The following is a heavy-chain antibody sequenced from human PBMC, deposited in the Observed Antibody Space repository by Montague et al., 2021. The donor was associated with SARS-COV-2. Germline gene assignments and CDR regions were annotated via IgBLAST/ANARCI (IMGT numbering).Heavy chain of an antibody. J-gene: IGHJ5*02. CDR3: AREVSGSYYDGWFDP. D-gene: IGHD3-10*01. CDR2: MYYSCSS. CDR1: GGSISSYY. Sequence: SETRSLTCTVSGGSISSYYWCWIRQPPGKGLEWVGYMYYSCSSNXXSSLTSRVTISVDTSKNQFSLKLSSVTAADTAVYYCAREVSGSYYDGWFDPWGQGTLVTVSS. V-gene: IGHV4-59*01.